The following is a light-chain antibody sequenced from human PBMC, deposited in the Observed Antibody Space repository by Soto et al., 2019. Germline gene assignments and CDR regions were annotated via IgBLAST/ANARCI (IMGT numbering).Light chain of an antibody. CDR1: STDIGYYNY. CDR3: TSYIRSRSFDV. CDR2: DVT. J-gene: IGLJ3*02. V-gene: IGLV2-14*03. Sequence: QSVLTQPASMSGSPGQSITISCTGTSTDIGYYNYVSWYQQHPGKAPKLMIYDVTNRPSGISIRFSGSKSGNTAYLTISGLQADDEAVYYCTSYIRSRSFDVFGGGTKLTVL.